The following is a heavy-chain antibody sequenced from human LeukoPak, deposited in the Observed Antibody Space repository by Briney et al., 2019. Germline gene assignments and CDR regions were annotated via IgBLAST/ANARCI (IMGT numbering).Heavy chain of an antibody. J-gene: IGHJ4*02. D-gene: IGHD5-24*01. CDR3: AKDGAMATFDY. Sequence: PGRSLRLSCAASGFTFSSYGMHWVRQAPGKGLEWVAVISYDGSNKYYADSVKGRFTISRDNSKNTLYLQMNSLRAEDTAVYYCAKDGAMATFDYWGQGTQVIVSS. V-gene: IGHV3-30*18. CDR2: ISYDGSNK. CDR1: GFTFSSYG.